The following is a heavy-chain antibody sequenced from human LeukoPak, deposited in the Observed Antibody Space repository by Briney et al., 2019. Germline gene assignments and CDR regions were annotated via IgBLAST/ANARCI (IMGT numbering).Heavy chain of an antibody. CDR1: GGSISSYY. CDR2: IYYSGST. J-gene: IGHJ3*02. D-gene: IGHD3-22*01. Sequence: SETLSLNCTVSGGSISSYYWSWIRQPPGKGLEWIGYIYYSGSTNYIPSLKSRVTISVDTSKNQFSLKLSSVTAADTAVYYCARHLVRWYYNDDNDAFDIWGQGTMVTVSS. CDR3: ARHLVRWYYNDDNDAFDI. V-gene: IGHV4-59*08.